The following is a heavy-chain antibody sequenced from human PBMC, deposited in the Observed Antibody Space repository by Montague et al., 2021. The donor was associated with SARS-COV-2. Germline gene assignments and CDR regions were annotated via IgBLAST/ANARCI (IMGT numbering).Heavy chain of an antibody. V-gene: IGHV4-59*11. CDR2: VYYRGST. D-gene: IGHD3-16*02. J-gene: IGHJ4*02. Sequence: SETLSLTCTVSGGSINSHYWSWIRQFPGQGLEWIGYVYYRGSTKYNPSLKSRVTISVETSKNQFYLKLTSVTAADAAVYYCARANLVTFGGVIDLFEHWGQGSLVTVSS. CDR1: GGSINSHY. CDR3: ARANLVTFGGVIDLFEH.